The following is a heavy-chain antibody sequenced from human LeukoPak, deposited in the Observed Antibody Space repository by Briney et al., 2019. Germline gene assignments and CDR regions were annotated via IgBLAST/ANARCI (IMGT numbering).Heavy chain of an antibody. CDR1: GFTFSSNY. CDR2: IYSGGTT. CDR3: AKLKGWSGEGYFDY. Sequence: GGSLRLSCAASGFTFSSNYMSWVRQPPGKGLEWVSVIYSGGTTFYADSVKGRFTISRDNSKNTLYLQMNSLRADDTAVYYCAKLKGWSGEGYFDYWGQGTVVTVSS. D-gene: IGHD3-10*01. V-gene: IGHV3-53*01. J-gene: IGHJ4*02.